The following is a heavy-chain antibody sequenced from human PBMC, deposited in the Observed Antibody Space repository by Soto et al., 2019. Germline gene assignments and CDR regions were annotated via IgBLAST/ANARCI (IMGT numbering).Heavy chain of an antibody. CDR3: ANKAGGQWLVRGPSPYFDY. J-gene: IGHJ4*02. Sequence: EVQLLESGGGLVQPGGSLRLSCAASGFTFSSYAMSWVRQAPGKGLEWVSAISGSGGSTYYADSVKGRFTISRDNSKNTLYLQMNSLRAEDTAVYYCANKAGGQWLVRGPSPYFDYWGQGTLVTVSS. CDR1: GFTFSSYA. V-gene: IGHV3-23*01. D-gene: IGHD6-19*01. CDR2: ISGSGGST.